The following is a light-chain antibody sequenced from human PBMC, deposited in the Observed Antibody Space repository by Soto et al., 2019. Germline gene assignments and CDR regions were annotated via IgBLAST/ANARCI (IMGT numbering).Light chain of an antibody. CDR2: EVT. CDR3: CSYAGSSTDV. Sequence: QSALTQPASVSGSPGQSITISCTGTSSDVGSYNLVSWYQQHPGKAPKLMIYEVTKRPSGVFNRSSGSKSGNTASLTISGLQAEDEADYYCCSYAGSSTDVFGTGTKVTVL. CDR1: SSDVGSYNL. J-gene: IGLJ1*01. V-gene: IGLV2-23*02.